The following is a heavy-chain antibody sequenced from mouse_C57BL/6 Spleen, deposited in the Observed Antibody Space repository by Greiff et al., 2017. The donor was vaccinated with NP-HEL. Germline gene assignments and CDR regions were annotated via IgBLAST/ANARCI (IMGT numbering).Heavy chain of an antibody. CDR2: IRSKSNNYAT. CDR1: GFSFNTYA. CDR3: GRHRSSYPYWYFDV. Sequence: EVMLVESGGGLVQPKGSLKLSCAASGFSFNTYAMNWVRQAPGKGLEWVARIRSKSNNYATYYADSVKDRFTISRDDSESMLYLQMNNLKTEDTAMYYCGRHRSSYPYWYFDVWGTGTTVTVSS. V-gene: IGHV10-1*01. D-gene: IGHD1-1*01. J-gene: IGHJ1*03.